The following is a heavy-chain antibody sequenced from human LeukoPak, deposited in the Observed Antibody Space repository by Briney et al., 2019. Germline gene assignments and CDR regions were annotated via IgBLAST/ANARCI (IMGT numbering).Heavy chain of an antibody. Sequence: GGSLRLSCAASGFTFSDYYMSWIRQAPGKGLEWVSYISSSGSTIYYADSVKGRFTISRDNAKNSLYLQMNSLRAEDTAVYYCARDDSSGYSYYYFDYWGQGTLVTVSS. CDR2: ISSSGSTI. D-gene: IGHD3-22*01. V-gene: IGHV3-11*01. CDR1: GFTFSDYY. J-gene: IGHJ4*02. CDR3: ARDDSSGYSYYYFDY.